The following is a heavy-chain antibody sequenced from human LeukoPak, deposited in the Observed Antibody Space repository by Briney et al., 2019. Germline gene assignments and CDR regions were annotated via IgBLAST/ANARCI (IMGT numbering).Heavy chain of an antibody. V-gene: IGHV3-7*01. CDR1: GFSFNNYY. J-gene: IGHJ4*02. CDR3: ARDPRGSEYSHFDS. D-gene: IGHD3-10*01. Sequence: EGSLRLSCAASGFSFNNYYMSWVRQAPGKGLEWVANIKQDGSEKHYVNSVKGRFTISRDNSKNSLYLQLSSLRADDTALYFCARDPRGSEYSHFDSWGQGTLVIVSS. CDR2: IKQDGSEK.